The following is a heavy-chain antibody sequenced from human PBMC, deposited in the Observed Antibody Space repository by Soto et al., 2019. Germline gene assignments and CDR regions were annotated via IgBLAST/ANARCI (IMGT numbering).Heavy chain of an antibody. V-gene: IGHV1-18*01. D-gene: IGHD5-18*01. CDR1: GYTFTSYG. CDR2: ISAYNGNT. Sequence: QVQLVQSGAEVKKPGASVKVSCKASGYTFTSYGISWVRQAPGQGLEWMGWISAYNGNTNYAQKLQGRVTMTTDTSTSTAYMELRSLRSDDTAVYYCARDGGSVDTAMAGAYYYYGMDVWGQGTTVTVSS. J-gene: IGHJ6*02. CDR3: ARDGGSVDTAMAGAYYYYGMDV.